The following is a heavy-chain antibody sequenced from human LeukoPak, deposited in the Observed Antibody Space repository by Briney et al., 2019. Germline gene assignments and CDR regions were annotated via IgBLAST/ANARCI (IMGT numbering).Heavy chain of an antibody. Sequence: NPSETPSLTCAVYGGSFSAYYWSWIRQSPGKGLEWIAEINHRGDTNYNPSVKSRVSISVDTSKNQFSLKVTSLTAADTAVYYCARGPTISETGYFDYWGQGTLVTVSS. CDR3: ARGPTISETGYFDY. CDR1: GGSFSAYY. V-gene: IGHV4-34*01. CDR2: INHRGDT. J-gene: IGHJ4*03. D-gene: IGHD1-1*01.